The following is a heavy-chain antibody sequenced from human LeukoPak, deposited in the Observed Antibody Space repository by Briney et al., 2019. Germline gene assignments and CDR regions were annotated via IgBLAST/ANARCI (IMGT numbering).Heavy chain of an antibody. CDR3: ARDIPSPYNWNRPFDY. J-gene: IGHJ4*02. CDR1: GGSISSYY. CDR2: IYYSGST. D-gene: IGHD1-20*01. Sequence: SETLSLTCTVSGGSISSYYWSWIRQPPGKGLEWIGYIYYSGSTNYNPSLKSRVTISVDASKNQFSLKLSSVTAADTAVYYCARDIPSPYNWNRPFDYWGQGTLVTVSS. V-gene: IGHV4-59*01.